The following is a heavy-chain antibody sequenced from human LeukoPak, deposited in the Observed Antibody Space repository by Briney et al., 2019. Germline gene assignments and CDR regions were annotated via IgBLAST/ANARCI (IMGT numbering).Heavy chain of an antibody. CDR3: ARYTRMTTVVYEEGYFDY. V-gene: IGHV3-23*01. CDR1: GFTFSSYA. Sequence: PGGSLRLSCAASGFTFSSYAMSWVRQAPGKGLEWVSAISGSGGSTYYADSVKGRFTISRDNSKNTLYLQMNSLRAEDTAVYYCARYTRMTTVVYEEGYFDYWGQGTLVTVSS. CDR2: ISGSGGST. J-gene: IGHJ4*02. D-gene: IGHD4-23*01.